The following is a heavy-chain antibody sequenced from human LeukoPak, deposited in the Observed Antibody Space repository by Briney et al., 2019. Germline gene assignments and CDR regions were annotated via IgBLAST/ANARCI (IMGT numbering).Heavy chain of an antibody. CDR3: AKGLRYFDY. J-gene: IGHJ4*02. Sequence: GGSLRLSCAASGFTFSSYAMHWVRQAPGKGLEWVAVISYGGSSKYYADSVKGRFTISRDNSKNTLYLQMNSLRAEDTAVYYCAKGLRYFDYWGQGTLVTVSS. V-gene: IGHV3-30-3*01. D-gene: IGHD5/OR15-5a*01. CDR1: GFTFSSYA. CDR2: ISYGGSSK.